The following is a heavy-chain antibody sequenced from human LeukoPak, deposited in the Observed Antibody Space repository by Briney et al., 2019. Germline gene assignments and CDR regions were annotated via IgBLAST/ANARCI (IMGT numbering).Heavy chain of an antibody. D-gene: IGHD3-3*01. CDR1: GFSFSSFG. V-gene: IGHV3-21*01. CDR2: ISSGSGDI. J-gene: IGHJ4*02. Sequence: GGSLRLSCAASGFSFSSFGMNWVRQAPGKGLEWVSSISSGSGDIYSADSLKGRFTISRDNGKNSLYLQMNSLRPEDTAVYYCARNLETTYQGFWSGSPHYFDYWGQGALVTVSS. CDR3: ARNLETTYQGFWSGSPHYFDY.